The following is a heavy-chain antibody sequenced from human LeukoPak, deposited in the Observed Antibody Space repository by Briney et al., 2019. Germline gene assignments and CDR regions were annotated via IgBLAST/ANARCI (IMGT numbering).Heavy chain of an antibody. Sequence: QPGGSLRLSCAASGFTFSNYGMHWVRQAPGKGLEWVAFIRFDDTSKFYADSVKGRFTIFRDNSKNMLSLQMNSLRVEDTAVYYCAKDLKVGATYYYYMDVWGKGTTVSVSS. CDR1: GFTFSNYG. J-gene: IGHJ6*03. CDR2: IRFDDTSK. D-gene: IGHD1-26*01. V-gene: IGHV3-30*02. CDR3: AKDLKVGATYYYYMDV.